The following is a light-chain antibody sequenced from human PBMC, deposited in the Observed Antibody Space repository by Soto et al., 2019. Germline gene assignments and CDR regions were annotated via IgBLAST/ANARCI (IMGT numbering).Light chain of an antibody. V-gene: IGLV3-21*02. CDR3: QVWDTRSEHYV. CDR2: DVS. J-gene: IGLJ1*01. CDR1: SIGSKS. Sequence: SSELTQSPSVSVAPGQTVSITCGGSSIGSKSVHWYQQKPGQAPVLVVYDVSDRRSGIPERFSGSNSGNTATLTITRVEAGDEADYHCQVWDTRSEHYVFGAGTKLTVL.